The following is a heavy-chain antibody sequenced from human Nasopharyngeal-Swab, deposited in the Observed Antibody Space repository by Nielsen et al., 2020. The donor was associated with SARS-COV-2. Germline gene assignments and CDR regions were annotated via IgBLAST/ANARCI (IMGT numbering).Heavy chain of an antibody. Sequence: SETLSLTCTVSGGSISSGDYYWSWIRQPPGKGLEWIGYIYYSGSTYYNPSLKSRVTISVGTSKNQFSLKLSSVTAADTAVYYCARAYSSSWYPGYYYYGMDVWGQGTTVTVSS. J-gene: IGHJ6*02. D-gene: IGHD6-13*01. CDR3: ARAYSSSWYPGYYYYGMDV. CDR1: GGSISSGDYY. CDR2: IYYSGST. V-gene: IGHV4-30-4*01.